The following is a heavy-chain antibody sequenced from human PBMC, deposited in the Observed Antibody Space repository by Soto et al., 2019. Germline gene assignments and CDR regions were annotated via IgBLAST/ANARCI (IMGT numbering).Heavy chain of an antibody. J-gene: IGHJ4*02. CDR1: GASVSSGDYS. D-gene: IGHD3-10*01. V-gene: IGHV4-30-2*01. CDR3: AGDYGSGSYRFDF. Sequence: QLQLQESGSGLVRPSQTLSLTYTVSGASVSSGDYSWSWIRQPPGKGLEWIGYIYHSGTTYYNPSVKSRVTISIDRSSNQFTLKLTSVTAADTAVYYCAGDYGSGSYRFDFWGQGTLVSVSS. CDR2: IYHSGTT.